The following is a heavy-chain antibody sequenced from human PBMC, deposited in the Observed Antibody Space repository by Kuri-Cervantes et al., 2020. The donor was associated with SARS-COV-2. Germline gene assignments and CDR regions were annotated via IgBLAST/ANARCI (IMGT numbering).Heavy chain of an antibody. CDR3: TRAPPTAGAYWNAFDI. CDR1: GFTFSNYA. J-gene: IGHJ3*02. Sequence: GGSLRLSCVASGFTFSNYAMGWVRQAPGKGLEWVSVIYVGSRSTNYADSVKGRFTIARDDSKNKLYLQMNSLKTEDTAIYFCTRAPPTAGAYWNAFDIWGHGTVVTVSS. V-gene: IGHV3-23*03. D-gene: IGHD1-1*01. CDR2: IYVGSRST.